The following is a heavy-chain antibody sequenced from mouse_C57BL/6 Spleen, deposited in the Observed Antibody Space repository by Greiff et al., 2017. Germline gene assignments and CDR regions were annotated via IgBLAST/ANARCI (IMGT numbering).Heavy chain of an antibody. CDR3: ARRRGSSFYAVDY. Sequence: EVQVVESGGGLVKPGGSLKLSCAASGFTFSDYGMHWVRQAPEKGLEWVAYISSGSSTIYYADTVKGRFTFPRDNAKNTLFLQMTSLRSEDTAMYYCARRRGSSFYAVDYWGQGTSVTVSS. D-gene: IGHD1-1*01. J-gene: IGHJ4*01. V-gene: IGHV5-17*01. CDR1: GFTFSDYG. CDR2: ISSGSSTI.